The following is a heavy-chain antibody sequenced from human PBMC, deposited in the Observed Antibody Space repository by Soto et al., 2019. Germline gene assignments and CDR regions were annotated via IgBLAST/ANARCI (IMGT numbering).Heavy chain of an antibody. D-gene: IGHD3-22*01. J-gene: IGHJ4*02. V-gene: IGHV4-30-2*01. Sequence: QQRLQESGSGLVKSSQTLSLTCAVSGVSISSGGFSWNWIRQPPGKGLEWIGYIYHSGKTYYNASLKIRVTISRDRSKNPFSLKLSSVTAADTAVYYCARAPRQYYDSSGYTYYFDSWGQGALVTVSS. CDR3: ARAPRQYYDSSGYTYYFDS. CDR2: IYHSGKT. CDR1: GVSISSGGFS.